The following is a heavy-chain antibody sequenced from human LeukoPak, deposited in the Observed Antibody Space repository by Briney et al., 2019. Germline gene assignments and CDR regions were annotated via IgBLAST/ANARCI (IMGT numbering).Heavy chain of an antibody. V-gene: IGHV3-23*01. D-gene: IGHD6-13*01. CDR3: AKGSVAAAGLYFDY. CDR2: ISGSGGST. CDR1: AFTFRSYW. J-gene: IGHJ4*02. Sequence: QPGGSLRLSCAASAFTFRSYWMSWVRQAPGKGLEWVSAISGSGGSTYYADSVKGRFTISRDNSKNTLYLQMNSLRAEDTAVYYCAKGSVAAAGLYFDYWGQGTLVTVSS.